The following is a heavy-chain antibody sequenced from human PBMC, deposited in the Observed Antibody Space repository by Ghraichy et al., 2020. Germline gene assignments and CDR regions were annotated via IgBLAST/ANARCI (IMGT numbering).Heavy chain of an antibody. D-gene: IGHD3/OR15-3a*01. CDR1: GDSVSSNSAA. CDR3: ARDPRYTAPTRNVGMIFGVVNPYGMDV. CDR2: TYYRSKWYN. Sequence: SQTLSLTCAISGDSVSSNSAAWNWIRQSPSRGLEWLGRTYYRSKWYNDYAVSVKSRITINPDTSKNQFSLQLNSVTPEDTAVYYCARDPRYTAPTRNVGMIFGVVNPYGMDVWGQGTTVTVSS. J-gene: IGHJ6*02. V-gene: IGHV6-1*01.